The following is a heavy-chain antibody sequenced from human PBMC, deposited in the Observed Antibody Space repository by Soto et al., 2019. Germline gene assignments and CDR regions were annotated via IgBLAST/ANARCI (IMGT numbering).Heavy chain of an antibody. CDR3: ARGCSRGWPY. CDR2: VYDSGIT. V-gene: IGHV4-59*03. Sequence: SETLSLTCIVSAGSISGYFCSWIRQPTWKGLEWIAFVYDSGITNYNPSLKSRVTVSVDTSNNQFSSKLISVTAADTAVYYCARGCSRGWPYCGQGTLVPVSS. J-gene: IGHJ4*02. D-gene: IGHD6-19*01. CDR1: AGSISGYF.